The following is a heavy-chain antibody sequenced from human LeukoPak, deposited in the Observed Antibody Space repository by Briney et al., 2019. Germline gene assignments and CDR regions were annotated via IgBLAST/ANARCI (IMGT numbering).Heavy chain of an antibody. Sequence: PGESLKISCKGSGYSFTSYWIGWVRQMPGKGLEWMGIIYPGDSDTRYSPSFQGQVTISADKSISTAYLQWSSLKASDTAMYYCARLNAHDCSGGSCYSGGRYFDYWGQGTLVTVSS. D-gene: IGHD2-15*01. J-gene: IGHJ4*02. V-gene: IGHV5-51*01. CDR2: IYPGDSDT. CDR3: ARLNAHDCSGGSCYSGGRYFDY. CDR1: GYSFTSYW.